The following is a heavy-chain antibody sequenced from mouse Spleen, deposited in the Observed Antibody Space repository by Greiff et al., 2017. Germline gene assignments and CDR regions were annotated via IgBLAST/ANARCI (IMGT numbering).Heavy chain of an antibody. CDR1: GFTFSSYA. CDR3: ARHYDYDDAMDY. CDR2: ISSGGGNT. D-gene: IGHD2-4*01. V-gene: IGHV5-9*04. J-gene: IGHJ4*01. Sequence: EVKLMESGGGLVKLGGSLKLSCAASGFTFSSYAMSWVRQTPEKRLEWVATISSGGGNTYYPDSVKGRFTISRDNAKNTLYLQMSSLKSEDTAMYYCARHYDYDDAMDYWGQGTSVTVSS.